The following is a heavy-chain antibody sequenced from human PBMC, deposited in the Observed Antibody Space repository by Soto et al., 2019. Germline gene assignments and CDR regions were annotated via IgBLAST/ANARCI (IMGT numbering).Heavy chain of an antibody. Sequence: XGSLVLSCAAAGFDFEDFAMHWVRQAPGKGLEWVSLINSDGTDSYYMDSVRGRFTISRDNGKNSLYLQMDRLRPEDTAFYFCAKALYYYDSSPLDHWGQGTLVTVSS. CDR3: AKALYYYDSSPLDH. CDR1: GFDFEDFA. J-gene: IGHJ4*02. CDR2: INSDGTDS. V-gene: IGHV3-43D*04. D-gene: IGHD3-22*01.